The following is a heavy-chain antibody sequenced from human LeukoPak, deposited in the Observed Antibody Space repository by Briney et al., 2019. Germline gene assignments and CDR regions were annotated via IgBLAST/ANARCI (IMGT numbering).Heavy chain of an antibody. J-gene: IGHJ4*02. CDR3: ARFGSGAKYFDL. Sequence: ASVKVSCKTSGYTFTHYGIGWVRQAPGQGLEWMGWISLYNGNTNYAQRFQGRLTVTTDTSTTTAYMDLTGLRSDDTAVYYCARFGSGAKYFDLWGQGTLVTVS. D-gene: IGHD3-10*01. CDR1: GYTFTHYG. V-gene: IGHV1-18*01. CDR2: ISLYNGNT.